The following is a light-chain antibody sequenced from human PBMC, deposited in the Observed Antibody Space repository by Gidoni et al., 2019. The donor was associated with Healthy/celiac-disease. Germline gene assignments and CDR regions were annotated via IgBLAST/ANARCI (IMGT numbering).Light chain of an antibody. Sequence: EIVMMQSPATLSVSPGERATLSCRASQSVSSNLAWYQQKPGQAPRLLIYGASTRATGIPARFSGSGSGTEFTLTISSLQSEDFAVYYCQQYNNWPPQYTFXQXTKLEIK. J-gene: IGKJ2*01. CDR2: GAS. CDR1: QSVSSN. V-gene: IGKV3D-15*01. CDR3: QQYNNWPPQYT.